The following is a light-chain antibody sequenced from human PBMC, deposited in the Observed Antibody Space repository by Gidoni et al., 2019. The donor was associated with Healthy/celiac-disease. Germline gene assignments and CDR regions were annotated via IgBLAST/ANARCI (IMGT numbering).Light chain of an antibody. V-gene: IGKV2-28*01. CDR1: QSLLHSNGYNY. CDR2: LGS. Sequence: IVMTQSPLSLPVTPGEPASISCRSSQSLLHSNGYNYLDWYLQKPGQSPQLLIYLGSNRASGVPDRFSGSGSGTDFTLKIIRVEAEDVGVYYCMQALQTPRTCGQGTKLEIK. J-gene: IGKJ2*02. CDR3: MQALQTPRT.